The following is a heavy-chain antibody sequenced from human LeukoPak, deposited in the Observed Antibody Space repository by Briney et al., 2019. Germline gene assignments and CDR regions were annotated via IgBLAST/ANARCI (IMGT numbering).Heavy chain of an antibody. V-gene: IGHV3-23*01. J-gene: IGHJ4*02. CDR3: ARAGHCTNGICYTADFDY. Sequence: GGSLRLSCAASGFTFSSYAMSWVRQAPGKGLEWVSAITDSGGNTYYAAPVKGRFTISRDNSKNTLYLQMNSLRAEDTAVYYCARAGHCTNGICYTADFDYWGQGTLVTVSS. D-gene: IGHD2-8*01. CDR2: ITDSGGNT. CDR1: GFTFSSYA.